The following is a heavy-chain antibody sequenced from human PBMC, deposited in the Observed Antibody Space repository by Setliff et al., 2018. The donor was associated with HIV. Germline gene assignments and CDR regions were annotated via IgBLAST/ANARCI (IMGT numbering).Heavy chain of an antibody. CDR3: ARDHPANYYDSSGYPLYYYYMDV. Sequence: PSETLSLTCTVSGGSISSGSYYWSWIRQPAGKGLEWIGHIYTSGGTNYNPSLKSRVTISVDTSKNQFSLKLSSVTAADTAVYYCARDHPANYYDSSGYPLYYYYMDVWGKGTTVTVSS. V-gene: IGHV4-61*09. J-gene: IGHJ6*03. CDR1: GGSISSGSYY. D-gene: IGHD3-22*01. CDR2: IYTSGGT.